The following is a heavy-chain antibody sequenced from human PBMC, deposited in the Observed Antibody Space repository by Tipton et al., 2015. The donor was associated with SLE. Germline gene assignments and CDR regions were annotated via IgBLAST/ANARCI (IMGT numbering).Heavy chain of an antibody. CDR3: AGYYDFSSAYLTF. D-gene: IGHD3-3*01. V-gene: IGHV4-39*07. CDR2: FYYSGST. CDR1: CGSISSSSYY. J-gene: IGHJ4*02. Sequence: TLSLTCSVSCGSISSSSYYWGWFRQPPGKGLEWVGTFYYSGSTKYNPSLKSRVTKSSDTSKNQVSLKLTSVSAADTAVYYCAGYYDFSSAYLTFWGQGTLVTVSS.